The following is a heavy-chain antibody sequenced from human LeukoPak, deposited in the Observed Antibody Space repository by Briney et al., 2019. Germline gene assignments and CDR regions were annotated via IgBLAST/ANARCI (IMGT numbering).Heavy chain of an antibody. V-gene: IGHV4-30-2*01. J-gene: IGHJ4*02. CDR2: IYHSGST. CDR1: GGSFSGYS. Sequence: PSETLSLTCAVYGGSFSGYSWSWIRQPPGKGLEWIGYIYHSGSTYYNPSLKSRVTISVDRSKNQFSLKLSSVSAADTAVYYCARYSGFNYADYWGQGTLVTVSS. CDR3: ARYSGFNYADY. D-gene: IGHD5-12*01.